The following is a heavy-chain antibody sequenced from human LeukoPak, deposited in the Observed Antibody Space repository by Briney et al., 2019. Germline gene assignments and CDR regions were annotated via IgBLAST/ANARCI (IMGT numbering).Heavy chain of an antibody. Sequence: GGSLRLSCAASGFTVSGNYISWVRQSPGKGLEWVSVIYSGETTYYADSVKGRFTLSRDNFKNTVYLQMNSLRAEDTAVYYCARGYSSSSFFDYWGQGTLVTVSS. CDR2: IYSGETT. J-gene: IGHJ4*02. CDR3: ARGYSSSSFFDY. V-gene: IGHV3-66*01. D-gene: IGHD6-6*01. CDR1: GFTVSGNY.